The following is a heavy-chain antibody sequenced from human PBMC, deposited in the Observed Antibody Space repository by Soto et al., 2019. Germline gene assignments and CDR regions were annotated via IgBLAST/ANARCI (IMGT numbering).Heavy chain of an antibody. D-gene: IGHD3-22*01. Sequence: GGSLRLSCAASGFTFSSYAMSWVRQAPGKGLVWVSAISGGGGSTYYADSVKGRFTISRDNSKSTLYLQMNSLTAEDTAVYYCAKVPFWYDSSGTGQYYFDYWGQGTLVTVSS. CDR3: AKVPFWYDSSGTGQYYFDY. V-gene: IGHV3-23*01. J-gene: IGHJ4*02. CDR2: ISGGGGST. CDR1: GFTFSSYA.